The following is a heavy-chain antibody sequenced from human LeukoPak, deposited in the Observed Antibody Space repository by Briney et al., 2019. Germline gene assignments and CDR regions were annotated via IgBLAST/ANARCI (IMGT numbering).Heavy chain of an antibody. V-gene: IGHV3-30-3*01. J-gene: IGHJ4*02. CDR2: ISYDGSNK. CDR1: GFTFSSYT. D-gene: IGHD3-16*01. CDR3: ARDGELWTFDY. Sequence: GGSLRLSCAASGFTFSSYTMHWVRQAPGKGLEWVAIISYDGSNKYYADSVKGRFTISRDNSKNTLYLQNSLRAEDTAVYYCARDGELWTFDYRGQGTLVTVSS.